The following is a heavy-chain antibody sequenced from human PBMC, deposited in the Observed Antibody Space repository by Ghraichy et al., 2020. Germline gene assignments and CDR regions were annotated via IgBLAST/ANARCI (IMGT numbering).Heavy chain of an antibody. D-gene: IGHD2-8*01. CDR3: AKKKPSSRIVLMVYAHTGYGMDV. J-gene: IGHJ6*02. V-gene: IGHV3-23*01. CDR1: GFTFSSYA. CDR2: ISGSGGST. Sequence: GGSLRLSCAASGFTFSSYAMSWVRQAPGKGLEWVSAISGSGGSTYYADSVKGRFTISRDNSKNTLYLQMNSLRAEDTAVYYFAKKKPSSRIVLMVYAHTGYGMDVWGQGTTVTVSS.